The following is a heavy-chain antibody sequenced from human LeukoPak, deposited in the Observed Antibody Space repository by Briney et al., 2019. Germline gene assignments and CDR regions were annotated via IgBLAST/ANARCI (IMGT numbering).Heavy chain of an antibody. J-gene: IGHJ4*02. CDR2: ISYDGSNK. Sequence: GGSLRLSCAASGFTFSSYGMHWVRQAPGKGLEWVAVISYDGSNKYYADSVKGRFTISRDNSKNTLYLQMSSLRAEDTAVYYCAREATSSSGWYIDSWGQGTLVAVSS. D-gene: IGHD6-25*01. CDR3: AREATSSSGWYIDS. V-gene: IGHV3-30*03. CDR1: GFTFSSYG.